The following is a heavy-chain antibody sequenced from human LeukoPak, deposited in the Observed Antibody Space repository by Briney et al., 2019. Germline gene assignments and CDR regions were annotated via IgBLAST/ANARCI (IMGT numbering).Heavy chain of an antibody. CDR3: ARGGDCSSTSCYTGAFDI. V-gene: IGHV4-59*12. D-gene: IGHD2-2*02. Sequence: PSETLSLTCTVSGGSISSYYWSWIRQPPGKGLEWIGYIYYSGSTNYNPSLKSRVTISLDRSKNQFSLKLSSVTAADTAVYYCARGGDCSSTSCYTGAFDIWGQGTMVTVSS. CDR1: GGSISSYY. J-gene: IGHJ3*02. CDR2: IYYSGST.